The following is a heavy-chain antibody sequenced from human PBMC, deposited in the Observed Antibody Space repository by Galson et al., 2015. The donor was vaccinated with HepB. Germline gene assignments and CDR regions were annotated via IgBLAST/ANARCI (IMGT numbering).Heavy chain of an antibody. V-gene: IGHV3-23*01. CDR3: ASGAWGMVATHFDY. CDR2: ISGSGGSS. Sequence: SLRLSCAASGFTFSSYGMTWVRQAPGKGLEWVSSISGSGGSSYYADSVNGRFTISRDNAKNSLYLQMNSLRADDTAVYYCASGAWGMVATHFDYWGQGTLVTVSS. J-gene: IGHJ4*02. D-gene: IGHD1-26*01. CDR1: GFTFSSYG.